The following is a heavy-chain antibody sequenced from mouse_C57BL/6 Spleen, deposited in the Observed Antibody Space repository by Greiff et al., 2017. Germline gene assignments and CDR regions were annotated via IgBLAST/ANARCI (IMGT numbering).Heavy chain of an antibody. V-gene: IGHV5-17*01. J-gene: IGHJ2*01. CDR1: GFTFSDYG. CDR2: ISSGSSTI. CDR3: ARMDYDVLFDY. D-gene: IGHD2-4*01. Sequence: EVQLQQSGGGLVKPGGSLKLSCAASGFTFSDYGMHWVRQAPEKGLEWVAYISSGSSTIYYADTVKGRFTISRDNAKNTLFLQMTSLRSEDTAMYYCARMDYDVLFDYWGQGTTLTVSS.